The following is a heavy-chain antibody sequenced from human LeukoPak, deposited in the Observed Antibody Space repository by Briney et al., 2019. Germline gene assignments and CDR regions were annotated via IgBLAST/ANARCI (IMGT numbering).Heavy chain of an antibody. CDR1: ASSISSHS. J-gene: IGHJ4*02. V-gene: IGHV4-59*11. CDR3: ARDNWGSLDY. CDR2: DSNSGNI. Sequence: SGTLSLTCTVSASSISSHSWGWIRQPPGKGLEWIGYDSNSGNINYNPAPKSQVTISVDTSKRQFSLKLSSVTAADTAVYCCARDNWGSLDYWGQGILVTVSS. D-gene: IGHD7-27*01.